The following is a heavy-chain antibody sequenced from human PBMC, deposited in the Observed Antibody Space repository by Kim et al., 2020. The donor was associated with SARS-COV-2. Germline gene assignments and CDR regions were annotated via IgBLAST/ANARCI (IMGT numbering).Heavy chain of an antibody. CDR1: GGSISSYY. D-gene: IGHD3-9*01. J-gene: IGHJ4*02. CDR2: IYYSGST. V-gene: IGHV4-59*08. Sequence: SETLSLTCTVSGGSISSYYWSWIRQPPGKGLEWIGYIYYSGSTNYNPSLKSRVTISVDTSKNQFSLKLSSVTAADTAVYYCARLVRFDWLLSYYFDYWGQGTLVTVSS. CDR3: ARLVRFDWLLSYYFDY.